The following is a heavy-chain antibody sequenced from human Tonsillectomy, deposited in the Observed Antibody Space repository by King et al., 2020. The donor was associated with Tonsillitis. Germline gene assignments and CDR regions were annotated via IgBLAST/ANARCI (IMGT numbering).Heavy chain of an antibody. V-gene: IGHV1-18*01. D-gene: IGHD1-14*01. Sequence: QLVQSGAEVKKPGASVKVSCQACGYTFTNYGISWVRQAPGQGPEWMGWISAYNGNRNYAQKYRGRVTVTTDTSTTTAYMELSSLRSDDTAVYYCARTGSGSRNDWYFDLWGRGTLVTVSS. CDR2: ISAYNGNR. CDR3: ARTGSGSRNDWYFDL. J-gene: IGHJ2*01. CDR1: GYTFTNYG.